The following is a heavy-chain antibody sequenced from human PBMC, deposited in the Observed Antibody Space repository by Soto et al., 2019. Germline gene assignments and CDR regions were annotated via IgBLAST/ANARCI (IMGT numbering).Heavy chain of an antibody. V-gene: IGHV1-69*12. CDR3: ARGTADYGGQLGRYYYGMDV. D-gene: IGHD4-17*01. Sequence: QVQLVQSGAEVKKPGSSVKVSCKASGGTFSSYAISWVRQAPGQGLEWMGGIIPIFGTANYAQKFKGRVTITADEWTRKAYMGLRSLRSEDTAVYYCARGTADYGGQLGRYYYGMDVWGQGTTVTVSS. CDR1: GGTFSSYA. CDR2: IIPIFGTA. J-gene: IGHJ6*02.